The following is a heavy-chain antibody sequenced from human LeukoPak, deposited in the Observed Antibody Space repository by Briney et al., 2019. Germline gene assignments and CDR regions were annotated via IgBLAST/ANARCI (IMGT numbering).Heavy chain of an antibody. CDR3: ASNMYTESYYLYPF. D-gene: IGHD1-26*01. V-gene: IGHV3-74*01. Sequence: KPGGSLRLSCAASGFTFRSYWMHWVRQAPGKGLVWVSRINIDGSSGSYADSVEGRFTISRDNAKNTVYLQMNSLRAEDTAVYYCASNMYTESYYLYPFWGQGTLVTVSS. J-gene: IGHJ4*02. CDR2: INIDGSSG. CDR1: GFTFRSYW.